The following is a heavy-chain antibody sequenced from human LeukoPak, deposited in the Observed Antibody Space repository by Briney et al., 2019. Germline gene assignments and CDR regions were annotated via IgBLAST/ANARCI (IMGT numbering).Heavy chain of an antibody. CDR3: AKDVNVGGDYFDY. CDR1: GFTFRNYG. J-gene: IGHJ4*02. V-gene: IGHV3-30*02. CDR2: IRYDGSIK. D-gene: IGHD3-10*01. Sequence: GGSLRLSCAASGFTFRNYGMHWVRLAPGKGLEWVAFIRYDGSIKYYVDSVKGRFTVSRDNSKNTLYLQMNSLRPEDTAVYYCAKDVNVGGDYFDYWGQRTLVTVSS.